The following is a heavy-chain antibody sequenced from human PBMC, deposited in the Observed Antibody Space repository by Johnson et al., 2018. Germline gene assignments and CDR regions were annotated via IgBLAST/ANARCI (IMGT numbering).Heavy chain of an antibody. CDR2: IKQDATEK. Sequence: VQLVESGGGLVQPGGSLRLSCGASGFTFSSYWMTWVRQAPGKGLEWVANIKQDATEKYYVDSVKGRFTISRDNAKNSLYLQMNNLRGEDTAVYFCARGHYSNWYHCFDCWGQGTLVTVSS. D-gene: IGHD6-13*01. CDR3: ARGHYSNWYHCFDC. CDR1: GFTFSSYW. V-gene: IGHV3-7*01. J-gene: IGHJ4*02.